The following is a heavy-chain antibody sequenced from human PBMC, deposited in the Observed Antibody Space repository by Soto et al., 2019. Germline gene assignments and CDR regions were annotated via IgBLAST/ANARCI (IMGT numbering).Heavy chain of an antibody. D-gene: IGHD3-3*01. V-gene: IGHV3-23*01. CDR2: ISGSGDST. CDR3: AKLVPYYDFWSAPGAFDI. CDR1: GFTFSSYA. Sequence: GGSLRLSCAASGFTFSSYAMSWVRQAPGKGLEWVSAISGSGDSTYYADSVKGRFTISRDNSKNTLYLQMNSLRAEDTAVYYCAKLVPYYDFWSAPGAFDIWGQGTMVTVSS. J-gene: IGHJ3*02.